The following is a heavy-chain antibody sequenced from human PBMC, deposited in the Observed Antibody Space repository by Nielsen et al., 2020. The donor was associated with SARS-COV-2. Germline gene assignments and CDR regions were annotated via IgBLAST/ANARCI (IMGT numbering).Heavy chain of an antibody. D-gene: IGHD1-26*01. V-gene: IGHV3-74*01. J-gene: IGHJ4*02. CDR3: AREGTVGAGGFDY. Sequence: GESLKISCAASGFTFSSYWMHWVRQAPGKGLVWVSRINSDGSSTSYADSVKGRFTISRDNSKNTLYLQMNSLRAEDTAVYYCAREGTVGAGGFDYWGQGTLVTVSS. CDR2: INSDGSST. CDR1: GFTFSSYW.